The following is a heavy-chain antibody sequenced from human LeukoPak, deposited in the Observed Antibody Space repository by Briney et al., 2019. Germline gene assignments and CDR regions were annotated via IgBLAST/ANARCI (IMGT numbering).Heavy chain of an antibody. CDR3: ARPQRWLQTTAAFDI. CDR1: GGSISSYY. V-gene: IGHV4-59*08. D-gene: IGHD5-24*01. CDR2: IYYSGST. Sequence: SETLSLTCTVSGGSISSYYWSWIRQPPGKGLEWIGYIYYSGSTNYNPSLKSRVTISVDTSKNQFSLKLGSVTAADTAVYYCARPQRWLQTTAAFDIWGQGTMVTVSS. J-gene: IGHJ3*02.